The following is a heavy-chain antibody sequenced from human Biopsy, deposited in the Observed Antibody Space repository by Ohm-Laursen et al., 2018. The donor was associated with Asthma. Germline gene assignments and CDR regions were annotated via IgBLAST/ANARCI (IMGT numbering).Heavy chain of an antibody. J-gene: IGHJ4*02. V-gene: IGHV1-69*13. CDR1: GGTFNTYV. CDR2: INSVFGTT. D-gene: IGHD2-2*01. Sequence: SVKVSCKSLGGTFNTYVIGWVRQAPGQGLEWMGGINSVFGTTTYPQKFQDRVTTTADDSTSTVYTELSSLRSEDTAVYYCARKAGSCISRTCYSLDFWGQGTLVTVSS. CDR3: ARKAGSCISRTCYSLDF.